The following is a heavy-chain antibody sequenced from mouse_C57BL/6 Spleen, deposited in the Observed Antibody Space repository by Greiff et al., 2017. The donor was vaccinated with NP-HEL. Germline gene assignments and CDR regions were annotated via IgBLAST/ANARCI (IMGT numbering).Heavy chain of an antibody. CDR3: ARHESPSDGYYWFAY. J-gene: IGHJ3*01. V-gene: IGHV1-62-2*01. D-gene: IGHD2-3*01. Sequence: QVHVKQSGAELVKPGASVKLSCKASGYTFTEYTIHWVKQRSGQGLEWIGWFYPGSGSIKYNEKFKDKATLTADKSSSTVYMELSRLTSEDSAVYFCARHESPSDGYYWFAYWGQGTLVTVSA. CDR1: GYTFTEYT. CDR2: FYPGSGSI.